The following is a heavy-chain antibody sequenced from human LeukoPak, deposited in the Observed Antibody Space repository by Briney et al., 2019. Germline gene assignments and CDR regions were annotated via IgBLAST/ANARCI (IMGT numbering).Heavy chain of an antibody. CDR3: AKDRKVSFRERSDYMDV. V-gene: IGHV3-30*02. CDR2: IQYDGSDK. J-gene: IGHJ6*03. D-gene: IGHD1-1*01. CDR1: GFTFSSYG. Sequence: GGSLRLSCAASGFTFSSYGMHWVRQAPGKGLEWVAFIQYDGSDKFYADSVKGRFTISRDSSKNALYLQMNSLRAEDTAVYYCAKDRKVSFRERSDYMDVWGKGTTVTVSS.